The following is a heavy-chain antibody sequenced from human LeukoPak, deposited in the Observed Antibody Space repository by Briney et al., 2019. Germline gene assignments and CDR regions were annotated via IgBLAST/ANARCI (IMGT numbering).Heavy chain of an antibody. J-gene: IGHJ4*02. CDR2: INQDGSEK. CDR3: ARDPDYGGNSGLDY. Sequence: PGGSLRLSCAASGLAFSSFWMNWVRQAPGKGLEWVANINQDGSEKYYVDSVEGRFTISRDNAKNSLYLQMNSLRAEDTAVYYCARDPDYGGNSGLDYWGQGTLVTVSS. CDR1: GLAFSSFW. V-gene: IGHV3-7*04. D-gene: IGHD4-23*01.